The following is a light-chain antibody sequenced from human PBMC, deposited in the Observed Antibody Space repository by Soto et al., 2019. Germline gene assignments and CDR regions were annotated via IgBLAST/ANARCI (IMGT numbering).Light chain of an antibody. CDR3: KQYGSSPPVT. J-gene: IGKJ1*01. CDR1: QSVSSCY. V-gene: IGKV3-20*01. CDR2: GES. Sequence: EIVLTQSTGSLSLSPGEGDTLXCRASQSVSSCYSAWYQQKPGQDPRLLXXGESSRATGILDRFSGSGSGRDFTLIISRLEPEDFAVYYCKQYGSSPPVTFGQGTKVDIK.